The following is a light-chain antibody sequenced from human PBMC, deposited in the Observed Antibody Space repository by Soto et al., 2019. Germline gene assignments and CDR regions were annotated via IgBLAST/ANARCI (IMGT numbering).Light chain of an antibody. CDR1: SGDVGGYNY. CDR2: EVS. J-gene: IGLJ2*01. Sequence: QSALTQPASVSGSPGQSITISCTGTSGDVGGYNYVSWYQQHPSKAPKLMIYEVSDRPSGVSDRFSGSKSGNTASLTISGLQAEDEADYYCSSYTTTSTVVFGGGTNCPS. V-gene: IGLV2-14*01. CDR3: SSYTTTSTVV.